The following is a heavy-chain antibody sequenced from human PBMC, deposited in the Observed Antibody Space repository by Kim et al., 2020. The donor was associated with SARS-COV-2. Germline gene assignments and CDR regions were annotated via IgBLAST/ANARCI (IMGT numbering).Heavy chain of an antibody. CDR2: IGVTGKT. CDR3: AKRGYRDNSEREY. Sequence: GGSLRLSCAASGFTFTNNVMSWVRQAPGKGPEWVSGIGVTGKTYYADSVKGRFTISRDTSENTLYLQMNSLRAEDTAVYYCAKRGYRDNSEREYWGQGTLVTVSS. J-gene: IGHJ4*02. V-gene: IGHV3-23*01. CDR1: GFTFTNNV. D-gene: IGHD1-20*01.